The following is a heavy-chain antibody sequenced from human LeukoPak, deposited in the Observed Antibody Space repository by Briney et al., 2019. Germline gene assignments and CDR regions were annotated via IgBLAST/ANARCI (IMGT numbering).Heavy chain of an antibody. CDR1: GFTFSSYA. D-gene: IGHD6-6*01. CDR3: AKWESQYTQKYSSSPRTYYFDY. V-gene: IGHV3-23*01. J-gene: IGHJ4*02. CDR2: ISGSGGST. Sequence: GGSLRLSCAASGFTFSSYAMSWVRQAPGKGLEWVSAISGSGGSTYYADSVKGRFTISRDNSKNTLYLQMNSLRAEDTAVHYCAKWESQYTQKYSSSPRTYYFDYWGQGTLVTVSS.